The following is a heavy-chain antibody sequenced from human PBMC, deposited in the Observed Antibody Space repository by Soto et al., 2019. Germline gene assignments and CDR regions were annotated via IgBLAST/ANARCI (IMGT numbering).Heavy chain of an antibody. V-gene: IGHV4-59*01. CDR1: GGSISSYY. CDR2: IYYSGST. D-gene: IGHD1-26*01. J-gene: IGHJ3*02. CDR3: ARDSGIVGAYDAFDI. Sequence: SETLSLTCTVSGGSISSYYWSWIRQPPGKGLEWIGYIYYSGSTNYNPSLKSRVTISVDTSKNQFSLKLSSVTAADTAVYYCARDSGIVGAYDAFDIWGQGTMVTVSS.